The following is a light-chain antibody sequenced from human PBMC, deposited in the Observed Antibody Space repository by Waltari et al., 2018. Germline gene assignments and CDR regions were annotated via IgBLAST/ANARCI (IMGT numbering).Light chain of an antibody. CDR3: HVWHPHVDPGV. Sequence: SYVVTQPPSVSVAPGETATITCGGDNMGAYSVHRYQQKAGQAPVLVIFSDRDRPPGIPDRFSGSNSGNTATLTISRVEAGDEARYYCHVWHPHVDPGVFGTGTEVTVL. CDR1: NMGAYS. J-gene: IGLJ1*01. CDR2: SDR. V-gene: IGLV3-21*04.